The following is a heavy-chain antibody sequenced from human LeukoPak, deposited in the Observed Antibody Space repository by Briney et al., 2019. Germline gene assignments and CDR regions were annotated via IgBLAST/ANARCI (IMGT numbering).Heavy chain of an antibody. CDR2: IIPLFGTT. V-gene: IGHV1-69*06. D-gene: IGHD5/OR15-5a*01. Sequence: GSSVKVSCKASGDTFSNYAINWVRQAPGQGLEWMGRIIPLFGTTNYAPTFQGRVTITADTSTSTAYMDLNSLKSGDTATYYCARDGAFVYHYKSGLDLWCQGTLVTVSS. CDR3: ARDGAFVYHYKSGLDL. J-gene: IGHJ5*02. CDR1: GDTFSNYA.